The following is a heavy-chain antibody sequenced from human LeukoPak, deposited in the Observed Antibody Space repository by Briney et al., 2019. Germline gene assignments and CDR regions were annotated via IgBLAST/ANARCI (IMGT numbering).Heavy chain of an antibody. CDR2: ISGSGGST. D-gene: IGHD2-15*01. CDR3: AKRDCRSCPPRFDP. J-gene: IGHJ5*02. Sequence: ETLSLTCTVSGYSISSGYYWGWIRQPPGKGLEWVSAISGSGGSTYYADSVKGRFTISRDNSKNTLYLQMNSLRAEDTAVYYCAKRDCRSCPPRFDPWGQGTLVTVSS. CDR1: GYSISSGYY. V-gene: IGHV3-23*01.